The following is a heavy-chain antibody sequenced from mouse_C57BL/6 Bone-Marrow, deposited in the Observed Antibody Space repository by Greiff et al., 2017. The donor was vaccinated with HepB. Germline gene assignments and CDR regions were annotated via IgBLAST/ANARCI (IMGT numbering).Heavy chain of an antibody. CDR1: GYTFTNYW. J-gene: IGHJ2*01. CDR3: ARGVLITTEDYFDY. Sequence: VQLQQSGAELVRPGTSVKMSCKASGYTFTNYWIGWAKQRPGHGLEWIGDIYPGGGYTNYNEKFKGKATLTADKSSSTAYMQFSSLTSEDSAIYYCARGVLITTEDYFDYWGQGTTLTVSS. D-gene: IGHD1-1*01. CDR2: IYPGGGYT. V-gene: IGHV1-63*01.